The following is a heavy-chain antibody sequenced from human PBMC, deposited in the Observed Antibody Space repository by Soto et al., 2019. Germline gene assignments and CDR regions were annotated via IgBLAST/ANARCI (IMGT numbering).Heavy chain of an antibody. CDR1: GYTFTGYY. V-gene: IGHV1-18*04. CDR3: ARVHSYYYDSSGYFDY. D-gene: IGHD3-22*01. J-gene: IGHJ4*02. Sequence: ASVKVSCKASGYTFTGYYMHWVRQAPGQGLEWMGWISAYNGNTNYAQKLQGRVTMTTDTSTSTAYMELRSLRSDDTAVYYCARVHSYYYDSSGYFDYWGQGTLVTVSS. CDR2: ISAYNGNT.